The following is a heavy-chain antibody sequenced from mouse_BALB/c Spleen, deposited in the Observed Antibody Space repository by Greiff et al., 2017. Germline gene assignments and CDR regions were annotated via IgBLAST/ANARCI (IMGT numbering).Heavy chain of an antibody. Sequence: VQGVESGPGLVAPSQSLSITCTVSGFSLTSYGVHWVRQPPGKGLEWLGVIWAGGSTNYNSALMSRLSISKDNSKSQVFLKMNSLQTDDTAMYYCARDYGSRKTGFAYWGQGTLVTVSA. D-gene: IGHD1-1*01. V-gene: IGHV2-9*02. CDR2: IWAGGST. J-gene: IGHJ3*01. CDR1: GFSLTSYG. CDR3: ARDYGSRKTGFAY.